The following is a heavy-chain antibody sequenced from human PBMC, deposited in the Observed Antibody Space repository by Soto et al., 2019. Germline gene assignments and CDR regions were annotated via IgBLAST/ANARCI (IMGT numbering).Heavy chain of an antibody. CDR2: IYNGGTT. Sequence: QVQLQESGPGLMKPSETLSLTCTVSGGSVSSYYWSWVRQPPGKRPEWIAYIYNGGTTNYNPSLKSRLTISLDTSKNQFSLKLSSVTAADTAVYFCARGGPSRKWLDPWGQGIQVTVSS. CDR3: ARGGPSRKWLDP. CDR1: GGSVSSYY. V-gene: IGHV4-59*02. J-gene: IGHJ5*02.